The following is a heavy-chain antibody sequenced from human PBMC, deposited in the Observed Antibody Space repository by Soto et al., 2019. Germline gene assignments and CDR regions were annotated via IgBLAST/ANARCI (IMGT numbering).Heavy chain of an antibody. CDR3: AKSAPTYSSSSNVFDY. D-gene: IGHD6-6*01. CDR1: GFPFSSYA. J-gene: IGHJ4*02. CDR2: ISGSGGST. Sequence: GGSLRLSCAASGFPFSSYAMSWVRQAPGKGLEWVSAISGSGGSTYYADSVKGRFTISRDNSKNTLYLQMNSLRAEDTAVYYCAKSAPTYSSSSNVFDYWGQGTLVTVSS. V-gene: IGHV3-23*01.